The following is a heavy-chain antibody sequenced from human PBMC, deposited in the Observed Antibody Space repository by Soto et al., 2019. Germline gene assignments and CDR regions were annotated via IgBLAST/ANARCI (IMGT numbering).Heavy chain of an antibody. V-gene: IGHV4-59*08. CDR3: ARLLSPNVAAPRYYFDY. J-gene: IGHJ4*02. Sequence: SETLSLTCTVSGGSISSYYWSWIRQPPGKGLEWIGYIYYSGSTNYNPSLKSRVTISVDTSKNQFSLKLSSVTAADTAVYYCARLLSPNVAAPRYYFDYWGQGTLVTVSS. CDR1: GGSISSYY. D-gene: IGHD6-13*01. CDR2: IYYSGST.